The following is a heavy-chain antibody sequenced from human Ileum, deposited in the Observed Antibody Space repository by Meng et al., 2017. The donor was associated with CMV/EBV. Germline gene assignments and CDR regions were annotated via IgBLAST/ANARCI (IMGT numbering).Heavy chain of an antibody. D-gene: IGHD2-8*01. CDR2: VSWNGGKT. J-gene: IGHJ6*02. CDR3: AKDSTCTNGICYSGIYYYYGLDV. Sequence: MHWVRQVPGKGLEWVSLVSWNGGKTYYADSVKGRFTVSRDNSKNSLYLQMTSLMPEDSGLYYCAKDSTCTNGICYSGIYYYYGLDVWGQGTTVTVSS. V-gene: IGHV3-43D*03.